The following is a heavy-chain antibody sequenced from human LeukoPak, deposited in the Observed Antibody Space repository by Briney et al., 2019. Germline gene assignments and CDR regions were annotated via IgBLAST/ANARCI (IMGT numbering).Heavy chain of an antibody. J-gene: IGHJ4*02. CDR2: IYYSGST. D-gene: IGHD5-18*01. Sequence: KSSETLSLTCTVSGGSISSSSYYWGWIRQPPGKGLEWIGTIYYSGSTYYNPSLKSRVTISVDTSKNQFSLKLSSVTAADTAVYYCARTPGYSYGYPDYWGQGTLVTVSS. CDR1: GGSISSSSYY. CDR3: ARTPGYSYGYPDY. V-gene: IGHV4-39*07.